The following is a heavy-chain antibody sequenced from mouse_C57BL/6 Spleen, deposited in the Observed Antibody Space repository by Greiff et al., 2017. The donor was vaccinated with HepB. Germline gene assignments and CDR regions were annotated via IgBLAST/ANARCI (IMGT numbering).Heavy chain of an antibody. D-gene: IGHD2-5*01. Sequence: VQLQQSGAELVRPGTSVKVSCKASGYAFTNYLIEWVKQRPGQGLEWIGVINPGSGGTNYNEKFKGKATLTADKSSSTAYMQLSSLTSEDSAVYFCARGEYYSKYDGFAYWGQGTLVTVSA. J-gene: IGHJ3*01. V-gene: IGHV1-54*01. CDR1: GYAFTNYL. CDR2: INPGSGGT. CDR3: ARGEYYSKYDGFAY.